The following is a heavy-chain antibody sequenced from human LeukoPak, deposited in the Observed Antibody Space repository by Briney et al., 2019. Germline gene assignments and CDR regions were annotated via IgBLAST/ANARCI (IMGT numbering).Heavy chain of an antibody. D-gene: IGHD3-10*01. Sequence: ASVKVSCLDSGYTFPSYDINWVRQATGQGLEWMGWLNPNSSNTGYAQKFQGRVTMTRNTSISTAYMELSSLRSEDTAVYYCARVGQATRSYYYYYYYGMDVWGQGTTVTVSS. CDR1: GYTFPSYD. CDR3: ARVGQATRSYYYYYYYGMDV. CDR2: LNPNSSNT. J-gene: IGHJ6*02. V-gene: IGHV1-8*01.